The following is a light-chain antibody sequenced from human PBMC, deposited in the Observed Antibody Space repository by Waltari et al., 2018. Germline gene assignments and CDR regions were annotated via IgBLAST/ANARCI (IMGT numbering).Light chain of an antibody. V-gene: IGKV3-20*01. CDR3: QQYGSSPWT. CDR1: QPVTISS. CDR2: GAS. Sequence: EIVLTQSPGTLSLSPGERATLSCRASQPVTISSLAWYQHKLGQAPRLLIYGASNRATGIPDRFSGGGSATDFTLTTRRVEPEDFAVYFCQQYGSSPWTFGQGSKLEIK. J-gene: IGKJ1*01.